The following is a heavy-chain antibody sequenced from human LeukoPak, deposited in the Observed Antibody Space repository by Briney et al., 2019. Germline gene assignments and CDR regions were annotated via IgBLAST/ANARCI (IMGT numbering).Heavy chain of an antibody. V-gene: IGHV1-18*01. CDR3: ARDGTSTDDY. D-gene: IGHD2-2*01. CDR2: ISGNNDNP. Sequence: VKVSCKTSGYTFSNFGINWVRQAPGQGLEWMGWISGNNDNPNYGQKFQGRFTVTADSTKRTAYMELRILTFDDTAVYYCARDGTSTDDYWGQGTLVTVSS. J-gene: IGHJ4*02. CDR1: GYTFSNFG.